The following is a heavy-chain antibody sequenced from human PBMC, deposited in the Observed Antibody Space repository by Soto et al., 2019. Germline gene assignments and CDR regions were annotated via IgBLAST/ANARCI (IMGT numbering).Heavy chain of an antibody. V-gene: IGHV4-39*07. Sequence: SETLSLTCTVSGGSIRSTTYYWGWIRQPPGKGLEWIASIYYSGSTYYNPSLKGRVNISVDMSKNQFSLKLNSVTAADTAVYYCARDLWGYCGADCYPLDVWGQGTTVTVSS. D-gene: IGHD2-21*02. J-gene: IGHJ6*02. CDR1: GGSIRSTTYY. CDR2: IYYSGST. CDR3: ARDLWGYCGADCYPLDV.